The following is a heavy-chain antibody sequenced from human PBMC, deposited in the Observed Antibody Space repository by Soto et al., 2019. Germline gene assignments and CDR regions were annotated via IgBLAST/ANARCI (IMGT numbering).Heavy chain of an antibody. CDR1: GYTFNTYG. CDR2: ISAYNGDT. Sequence: QVQLVQSGPEVKKPGASVKVSCKASGYTFNTYGISWVRQAPGQGLEWMGWISAYNGDTKYAQKFQGRVTMTTDTPTSTAHMELRSLRSDDTAVYYCAREFLAWSDLDYWGQGTLLTVSS. D-gene: IGHD3-3*01. CDR3: AREFLAWSDLDY. J-gene: IGHJ4*02. V-gene: IGHV1-18*04.